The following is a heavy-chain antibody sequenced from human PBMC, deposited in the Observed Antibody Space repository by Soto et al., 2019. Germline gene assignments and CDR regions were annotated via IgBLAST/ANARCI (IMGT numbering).Heavy chain of an antibody. V-gene: IGHV5-51*01. J-gene: IGHJ6*03. CDR2: IYPCDSDT. CDR3: GRRVGDCSGGRCYSGYYYYYMDV. D-gene: IGHD2-15*01. Sequence: PGESLKVSCEGCGYSFTSDWIGWVRQMPGKGLEWVGIIYPCDSDTRYSPSFQGQVTISAGKSIRTAYLQWSSLKASDTAMSYCGRRVGDCSGGRCYSGYYYYYMDVWGKGTRVTVSS. CDR1: GYSFTSDW.